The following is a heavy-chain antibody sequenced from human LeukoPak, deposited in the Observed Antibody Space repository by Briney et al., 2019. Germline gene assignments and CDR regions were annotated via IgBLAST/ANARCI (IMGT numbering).Heavy chain of an antibody. D-gene: IGHD6-13*01. V-gene: IGHV1-2*04. CDR2: INPNSGGT. CDR3: ARVPRIAAAGTWYYYYGMDV. CDR1: GYTFTGYY. Sequence: GASVKVSCKASGYTFTGYYMHWVRQAPGQGLEWMGWINPNSGGTNYAQKFQGWVTMTRDTSISTAYMELSRLRSDDTAVYYCARVPRIAAAGTWYYYYGMDVWGQGTTVTVSS. J-gene: IGHJ6*02.